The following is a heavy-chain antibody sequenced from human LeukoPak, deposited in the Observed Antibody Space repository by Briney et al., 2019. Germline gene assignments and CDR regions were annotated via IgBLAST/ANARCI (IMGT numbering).Heavy chain of an antibody. CDR1: GYTFTGYY. CDR3: ARVGAAFLFPWAVAGPWYFDY. D-gene: IGHD6-19*01. CDR2: INPNSGGT. V-gene: IGHV1-2*02. J-gene: IGHJ4*02. Sequence: ASVKVSCKASGYTFTGYYMHWVRQAPGQGLEWMGWINPNSGGTNYAQKFQGRVTMTRDTSISTAYMELSRLRSDDTAVYYCARVGAAFLFPWAVAGPWYFDYWGQGTLVTVSS.